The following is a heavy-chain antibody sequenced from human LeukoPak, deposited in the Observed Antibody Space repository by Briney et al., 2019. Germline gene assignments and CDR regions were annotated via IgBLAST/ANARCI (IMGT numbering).Heavy chain of an antibody. Sequence: PSETLSLTCTVSGGSISSGGYYWSWIRQPPGKGLEWIGYIYHSGSTYYNPSLKSRVTISVDRSKNQFSLKLSSVTAADTAVYYCARAASSRWYSVDYWGQGTLVTVSS. J-gene: IGHJ4*02. V-gene: IGHV4-30-2*01. CDR1: GGSISSGGYY. D-gene: IGHD6-13*01. CDR2: IYHSGST. CDR3: ARAASSRWYSVDY.